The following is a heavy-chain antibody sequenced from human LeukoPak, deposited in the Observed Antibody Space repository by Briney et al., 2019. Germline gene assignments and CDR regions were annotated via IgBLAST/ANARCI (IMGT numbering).Heavy chain of an antibody. CDR3: ARHDSSSWYDY. D-gene: IGHD6-13*01. J-gene: IGHJ4*02. Sequence: SQTLSLTCTVSGGSISSGGYYWSWIRQPPGKGLEWIGSIYYSGSTYYNPSLKSRVTISVDTSKNQFSLKLSSVTAADTAVYYCARHDSSSWYDYWGQGTLVTVSS. CDR2: IYYSGST. CDR1: GGSISSGGYY. V-gene: IGHV4-30-2*03.